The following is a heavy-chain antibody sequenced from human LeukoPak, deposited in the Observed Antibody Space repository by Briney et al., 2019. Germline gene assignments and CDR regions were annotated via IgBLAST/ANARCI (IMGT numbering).Heavy chain of an antibody. CDR1: GGSISSSSYY. V-gene: IGHV4-39*07. CDR3: ARDPSGYDILTGYFVNWFDP. CDR2: IYYSGST. D-gene: IGHD3-9*01. Sequence: KASETLSLTCTVSGGSISSSSYYWGWIRQPPGKGLEWIGSIYYSGSTYYNPSLKSRVTISVDTSKNQFSLKLSSVTAADTAVYYCARDPSGYDILTGYFVNWFDPWGQETLVTVSS. J-gene: IGHJ5*02.